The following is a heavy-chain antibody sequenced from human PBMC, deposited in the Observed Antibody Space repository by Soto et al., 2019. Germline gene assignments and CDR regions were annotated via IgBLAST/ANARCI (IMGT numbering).Heavy chain of an antibody. D-gene: IGHD3-9*01. CDR1: GFTFGDYA. CDR3: TRYYDILTGSEFDY. V-gene: IGHV3-49*03. CDR2: IRSKAYGGTT. Sequence: GGSLRLSCTASGFTFGDYAMSWFRQAPGKGLEWVGFIRSKAYGGTTEYAASVKGRFTISRDDSKSIAYLQMNSLKTEDTAVYYCTRYYDILTGSEFDYWGQGTLVTVSS. J-gene: IGHJ4*02.